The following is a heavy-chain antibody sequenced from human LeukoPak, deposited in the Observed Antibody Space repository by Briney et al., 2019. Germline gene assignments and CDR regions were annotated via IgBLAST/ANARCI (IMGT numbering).Heavy chain of an antibody. CDR3: ARKVGAKGSAFDI. D-gene: IGHD1-26*01. CDR1: GFTFSSYE. CDR2: ISSSGSTI. J-gene: IGHJ3*02. V-gene: IGHV3-48*03. Sequence: GGSLRLSCAASGFTFSSYEMNWVRQAPGKGLEWVSYISSSGSTIYYADSVKGRFTISRDNAKNSLYLQMNSLRAEDTAVYYCARKVGAKGSAFDIWGQGTMVTVSS.